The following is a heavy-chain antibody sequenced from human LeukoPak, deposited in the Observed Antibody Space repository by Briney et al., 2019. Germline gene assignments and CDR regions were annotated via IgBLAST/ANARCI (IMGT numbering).Heavy chain of an antibody. J-gene: IGHJ4*02. D-gene: IGHD6-19*01. CDR1: GFTFSSFS. CDR3: ARIVSGWSFDY. V-gene: IGHV3-48*02. CDR2: ISSSSSTI. Sequence: GGSLRLSCAASGFTFSSFSMNWVRLAPGKGLEWVSYISSSSSTIYYADSVKGRFAISRDNAKNSLILQMNSLRDEDTAVYYCARIVSGWSFDYWGQGTLVTVSS.